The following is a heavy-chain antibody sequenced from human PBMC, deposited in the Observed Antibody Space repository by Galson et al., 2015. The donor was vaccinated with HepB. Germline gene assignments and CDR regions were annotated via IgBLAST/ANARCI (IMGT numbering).Heavy chain of an antibody. CDR1: GFTFSSYA. D-gene: IGHD3-10*01. V-gene: IGHV3-30*14. Sequence: SLRLSCAASGFTFSSYAMHWVRQAPGKGLEWVAEITYDGSNKFYADSVKGRFTISRDNSKNTLYLQMNSLRAEDTALYYCARYRQVRWVGEYYFDYWGQGTMVTVSS. CDR3: ARYRQVRWVGEYYFDY. CDR2: ITYDGSNK. J-gene: IGHJ4*01.